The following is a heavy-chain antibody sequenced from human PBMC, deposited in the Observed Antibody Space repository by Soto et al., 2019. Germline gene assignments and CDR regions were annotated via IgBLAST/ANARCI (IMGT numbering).Heavy chain of an antibody. CDR2: IYYSGST. V-gene: IGHV4-59*12. CDR3: ARGLIAAAVRWFDP. D-gene: IGHD6-13*01. Sequence: SETLSLTCTVSGGSISSYYWSWIRQPPGKGLEWIGEIYYSGSTNYNPSLKSRATISVDTSKNQFSLKLSSVTAADTAVYYCARGLIAAAVRWFDPLGQGTLVTVSS. CDR1: GGSISSYY. J-gene: IGHJ5*02.